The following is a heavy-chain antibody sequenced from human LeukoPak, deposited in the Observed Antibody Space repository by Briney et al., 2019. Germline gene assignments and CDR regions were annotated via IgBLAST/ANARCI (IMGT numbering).Heavy chain of an antibody. CDR1: GFTFSDYY. CDR3: ARDGTYYDSSGHYGNWFDP. D-gene: IGHD3-22*01. CDR2: ISSSGSTI. J-gene: IGHJ5*02. Sequence: GGSLRLSCAASGFTFSDYYMSWIRQAPGKGLEWVSYISSSGSTIYYADSVKGRFTTSRDNAKNSLYLQMNSLRAEDTAVYYCARDGTYYDSSGHYGNWFDPWGQGTLVSVSS. V-gene: IGHV3-11*01.